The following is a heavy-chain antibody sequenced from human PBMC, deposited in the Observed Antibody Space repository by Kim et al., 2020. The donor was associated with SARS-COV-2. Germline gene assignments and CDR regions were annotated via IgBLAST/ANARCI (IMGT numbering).Heavy chain of an antibody. CDR3: ARGGRVLRYFDWLPYY. V-gene: IGHV1-3*01. Sequence: ASVKVSCKASGYTFTSYAMHWVRQAPGQRLEWMGWINAGNGNTKYSQKFQGRVTITRDTSASTAYMELSSLRSEDTAVYYCARGGRVLRYFDWLPYYWGQGTLVTVSS. J-gene: IGHJ4*02. D-gene: IGHD3-9*01. CDR1: GYTFTSYA. CDR2: INAGNGNT.